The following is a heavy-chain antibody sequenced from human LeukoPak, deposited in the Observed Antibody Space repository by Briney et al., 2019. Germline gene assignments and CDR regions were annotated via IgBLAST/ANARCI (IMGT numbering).Heavy chain of an antibody. D-gene: IGHD6-13*01. J-gene: IGHJ6*02. V-gene: IGHV5-51*01. Sequence: GESLKISCKGSGYSFTSYWIGWVRQMPGKGLEWMGIIYPGDSDTRYSPSFQGQVTISADKSNSTAYLQWSSLKASDTAMYYCARSSSSWSTRYYYYGMDVWGQGTTVTVSS. CDR3: ARSSSSWSTRYYYYGMDV. CDR1: GYSFTSYW. CDR2: IYPGDSDT.